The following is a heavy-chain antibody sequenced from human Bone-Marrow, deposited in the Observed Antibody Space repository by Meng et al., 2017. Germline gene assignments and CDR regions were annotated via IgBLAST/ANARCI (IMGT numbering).Heavy chain of an antibody. J-gene: IGHJ6*02. D-gene: IGHD3-10*01. CDR3: ARSYSSLVFYYYYYGMDV. V-gene: IGHV3-66*02. Sequence: GESLKISCAASGFTVSSNYMSWVRQAPGKGLEWVSVIYSGGSTYYADSVKGRFTISRDNSKNTLYLQMNSLRAEDTAVYYCARSYSSLVFYYYYYGMDVWGQGTTVTVSS. CDR1: GFTVSSNY. CDR2: IYSGGST.